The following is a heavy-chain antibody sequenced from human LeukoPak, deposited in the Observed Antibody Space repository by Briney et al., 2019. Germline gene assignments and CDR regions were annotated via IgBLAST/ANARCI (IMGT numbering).Heavy chain of an antibody. CDR3: ARHVLRAAAGPLGY. V-gene: IGHV4-59*08. CDR2: IYYSGST. D-gene: IGHD6-13*01. CDR1: AGFISIYY. Sequence: SETLSLTCLVSAGFISIYYWSWIRPPAGEGLGWIGYIYYSGSTNYNPSLKSRVTISVDTSKNQFSLKLSSVTAADTAVNSCARHVLRAAAGPLGYWGQGTLVTVSS. J-gene: IGHJ4*02.